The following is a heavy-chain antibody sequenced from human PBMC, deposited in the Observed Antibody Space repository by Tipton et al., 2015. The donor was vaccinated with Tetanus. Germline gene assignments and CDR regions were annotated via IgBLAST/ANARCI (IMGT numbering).Heavy chain of an antibody. J-gene: IGHJ4*02. D-gene: IGHD2-15*01. CDR2: ISAYNGNT. V-gene: IGHV1-18*01. CDR1: GYTFTSYG. CDR3: ARDRCSDVTCYFEMGG. Sequence: QSGAEVKKPGASVKVSCKASGYTFTSYGISWVRQAPGQGLEWMGWISAYNGNTNYAQKLQGRVTMTTDTSTSTAYMELRSLRSDDTVVYYCARDRCSDVTCYFEMGGWGQGTLVTVSS.